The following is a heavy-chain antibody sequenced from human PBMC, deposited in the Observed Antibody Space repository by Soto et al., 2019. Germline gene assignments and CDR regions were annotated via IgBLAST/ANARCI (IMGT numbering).Heavy chain of an antibody. CDR3: ARGSSGWHTGPIGMDV. J-gene: IGHJ6*02. CDR2: ISYDGSNK. V-gene: IGHV3-30-3*01. CDR1: GFTFSSYA. Sequence: QVQLVESGGGVVQPGRSLRLSCAASGFTFSSYAMHWVRQAPGKGLEWVAVISYDGSNKYYADSVKGRFTISRDNSKNTLYLQMNGLRAEDTAVYYCARGSSGWHTGPIGMDVWGQGTTVTVSS. D-gene: IGHD6-19*01.